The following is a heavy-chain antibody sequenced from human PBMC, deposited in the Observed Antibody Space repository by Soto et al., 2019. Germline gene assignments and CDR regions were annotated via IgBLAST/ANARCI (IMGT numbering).Heavy chain of an antibody. J-gene: IGHJ4*02. CDR1: GYTFSSYG. CDR3: ARDLNPYYFESSGSH. V-gene: IGHV1-18*01. D-gene: IGHD3-22*01. Sequence: GASVKVSCKASGYTFSSYGINWVRQAPGQGLEWIGRISAYNGNTKSAQKFQGRVTMTTDTSTSTAYMELRSLRSDDTAVYFCARDLNPYYFESSGSHWGQGTLVTVSS. CDR2: ISAYNGNT.